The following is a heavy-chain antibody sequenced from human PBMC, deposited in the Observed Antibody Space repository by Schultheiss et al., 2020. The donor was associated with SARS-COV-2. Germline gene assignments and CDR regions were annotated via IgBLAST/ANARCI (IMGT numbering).Heavy chain of an antibody. CDR3: AGGTYHFWSGYYTD. CDR2: IYYSGST. CDR1: GGSFSGYY. Sequence: SETLSLTCAVYGGSFSGYYWSWIRQPPGKGLEWIGYIYYSGSTNYNPSLKSRVTISVDTSKNQFSLKLSSVTAADTAVYFCAGGTYHFWSGYYTDWGQGTLVTVSS. V-gene: IGHV4-59*01. J-gene: IGHJ4*02. D-gene: IGHD3-3*01.